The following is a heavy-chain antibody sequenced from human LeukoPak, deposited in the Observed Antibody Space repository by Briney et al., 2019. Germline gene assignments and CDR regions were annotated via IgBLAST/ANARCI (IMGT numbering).Heavy chain of an antibody. CDR1: GFTFSSYS. D-gene: IGHD2-2*01. J-gene: IGHJ4*02. CDR3: ARDTKHSSTRGGGY. V-gene: IGHV3-21*01. CDR2: ISSSSSYI. Sequence: GGSLRLSCAASGFTFSSYSMNWVRQAPGKGLEWVSSISSSSSYIYYADSVKGRFTVSRDNAKNSLNLQMNSLRAEDTAVYYCARDTKHSSTRGGGYWGQGTLVTVSS.